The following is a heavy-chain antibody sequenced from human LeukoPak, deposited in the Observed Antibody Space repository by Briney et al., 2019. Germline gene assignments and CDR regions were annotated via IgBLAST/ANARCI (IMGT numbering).Heavy chain of an antibody. CDR2: INPSGGST. CDR3: TRRYYHDSSGYYNGDY. Sequence: ASVKVSCKASGYTFTSYYMHWVRQAPGQGLEWMGIINPSGGSTSYAQKFQGRVTMTRDTSTSTVYMELSSLRSEDTAVYYCTRRYYHDSSGYYNGDYWGQGTLVTVSS. V-gene: IGHV1-46*03. CDR1: GYTFTSYY. D-gene: IGHD3-22*01. J-gene: IGHJ4*02.